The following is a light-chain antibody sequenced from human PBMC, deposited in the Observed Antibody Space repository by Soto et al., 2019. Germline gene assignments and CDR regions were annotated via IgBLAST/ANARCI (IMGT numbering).Light chain of an antibody. CDR2: KAS. Sequence: DIQMTQSPSTLSASVGDRVTIPCRSSQSINNLMAWYQQKPGQAPKLLIYKASNLETGVPSRFSGSGSGTEFTLTISSLQPDDFATYYCQQYSSYPSLTFGGGTKVDI. V-gene: IGKV1-5*03. J-gene: IGKJ4*01. CDR3: QQYSSYPSLT. CDR1: QSINNL.